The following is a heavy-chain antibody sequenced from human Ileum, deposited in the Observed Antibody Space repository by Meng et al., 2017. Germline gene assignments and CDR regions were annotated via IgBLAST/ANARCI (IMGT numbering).Heavy chain of an antibody. CDR2: IYHSGST. J-gene: IGHJ4*02. CDR1: GGSISSSNW. V-gene: IGHV4-4*02. D-gene: IGHD2-8*01. Sequence: SETLSLTCAVSGGSISSSNWWSWVRQPPGKGLEWIGEIYHSGSTNYNPSLKSRVTISVDKSKNQFSLKLSSVTAADTAVYYCARGFRADIVLMVYAPVSYYFDYWGQGTLVTVSS. CDR3: ARGFRADIVLMVYAPVSYYFDY.